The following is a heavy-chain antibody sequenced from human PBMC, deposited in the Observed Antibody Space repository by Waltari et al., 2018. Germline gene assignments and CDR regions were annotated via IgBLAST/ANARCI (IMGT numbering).Heavy chain of an antibody. CDR2: IYYSGST. CDR3: ARDPRYSSGWDSY. CDR1: GGSISSSSYY. V-gene: IGHV4-39*07. J-gene: IGHJ4*02. D-gene: IGHD6-19*01. Sequence: QLQLQASGPGLVKPSETLSLTCTVSGGSISSSSYYWRWIRQPPGTGLEWIGSIYYSGSTYYNPSLKSRVTISVDTSKNQFSLKLSSVTAADTAVYYCARDPRYSSGWDSYWGQGTLVTVSS.